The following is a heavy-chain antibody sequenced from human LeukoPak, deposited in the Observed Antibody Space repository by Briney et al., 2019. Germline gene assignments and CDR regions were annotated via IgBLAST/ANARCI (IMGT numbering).Heavy chain of an antibody. CDR3: ARVSGGYSGYGYFDY. D-gene: IGHD5-12*01. J-gene: IGHJ4*02. V-gene: IGHV1-69*05. CDR1: GGTFSTYA. CDR2: IIPIFGTA. Sequence: SVKVSCKASGGTFSTYAISWVRQAPGQGLEWMGGIIPIFGTANYAQKFQGRVTITTDESTSTAYMELSSLRSEDAAVYYCARVSGGYSGYGYFDYWGQGTLVTVSS.